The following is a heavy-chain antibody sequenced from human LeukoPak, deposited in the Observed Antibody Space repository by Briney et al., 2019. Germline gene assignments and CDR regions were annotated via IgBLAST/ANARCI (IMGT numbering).Heavy chain of an antibody. CDR3: AREMVDTAMVYGY. CDR1: GGSFSGYY. CDR2: INHSGST. D-gene: IGHD5-18*01. Sequence: SETLSLTCAVYGGSFSGYYWSWIRQPPGKGLEWIGEINHSGSTNYNPSLKSRVTISVDTSKNQFSLKLSSVTAADTAVYYCAREMVDTAMVYGYWGQGTLVTVSS. J-gene: IGHJ4*02. V-gene: IGHV4-34*01.